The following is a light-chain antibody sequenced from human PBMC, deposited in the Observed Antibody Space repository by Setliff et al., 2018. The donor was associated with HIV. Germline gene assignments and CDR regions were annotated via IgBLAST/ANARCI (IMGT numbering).Light chain of an antibody. Sequence: QSVLAQPVSVSGSPGQSITISCTGNSSNVGKYDLVAWYRQHPGKAPELTIYEVSKRPAGVSKRFSGSKAGNAASLTISGLQSDDEGDYYCCSYAGSTTFDVFGGGTKVTVL. CDR3: CSYAGSTTFDV. V-gene: IGLV2-23*02. J-gene: IGLJ1*01. CDR1: SSNVGKYDL. CDR2: EVS.